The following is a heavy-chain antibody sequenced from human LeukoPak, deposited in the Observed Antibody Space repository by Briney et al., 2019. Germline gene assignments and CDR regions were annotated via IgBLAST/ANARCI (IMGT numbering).Heavy chain of an antibody. Sequence: PGGSLRLSCAASGFTFSSYGMHWVRQAPGNGLEWVAVISYDGSNKYYADSVKGRFTISRDNSKNTLYLQMNSLRAEDTAVYYCAEDLGPYMVRGVIIQHWGRGTLVTVSS. D-gene: IGHD3-10*01. V-gene: IGHV3-30*18. CDR3: AEDLGPYMVRGVIIQH. CDR2: ISYDGSNK. CDR1: GFTFSSYG. J-gene: IGHJ1*01.